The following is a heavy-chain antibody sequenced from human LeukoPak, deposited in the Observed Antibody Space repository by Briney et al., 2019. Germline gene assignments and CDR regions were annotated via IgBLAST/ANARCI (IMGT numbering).Heavy chain of an antibody. V-gene: IGHV1-46*01. CDR2: ISPSSGST. J-gene: IGHJ4*02. Sequence: ASVKVSCKASGYDFTSYYMHWLRQAPGQGLEWMAIISPSSGSTSSAQKFQGRLSMTRDTSTSTVYMELRSLRSEDTAVYYCARGSSTAVVILDPYYFDSWGQGTLVTVSS. D-gene: IGHD3-22*01. CDR3: ARGSSTAVVILDPYYFDS. CDR1: GYDFTSYY.